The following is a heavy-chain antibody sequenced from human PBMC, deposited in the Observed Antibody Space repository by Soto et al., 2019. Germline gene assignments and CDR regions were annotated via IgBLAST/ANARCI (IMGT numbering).Heavy chain of an antibody. CDR3: ATENKNWERLY. V-gene: IGHV3-30-3*01. D-gene: IGHD1-26*01. J-gene: IGHJ4*02. Sequence: QVQLVESGGGVVQPGRSLRLSCAAAGFTFSVYAMHWVRHATGKWLEWVAVISYDGSKTYHADSVKGRFTISRDNSKNTRYLQMNSLRAEETAGDYCATENKNWERLYWGQGTLVTVSS. CDR2: ISYDGSKT. CDR1: GFTFSVYA.